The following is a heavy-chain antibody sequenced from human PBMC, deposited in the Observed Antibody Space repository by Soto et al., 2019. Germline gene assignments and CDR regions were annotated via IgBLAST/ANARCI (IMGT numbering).Heavy chain of an antibody. CDR3: ASNNNVLTGSYYYGMDV. CDR1: GGTFSSYA. J-gene: IGHJ6*02. D-gene: IGHD3-9*01. V-gene: IGHV1-69*12. Sequence: QVQLVQSGAEVKKPGSSVKVSCKASGGTFSSYAISWVRQAPGQGLEWMGGIIPIFGTANYAQKFQGRVTIIADESTSTADRELSSLRSEDTAVFYCASNNNVLTGSYYYGMDVWGQGTTVTVSS. CDR2: IIPIFGTA.